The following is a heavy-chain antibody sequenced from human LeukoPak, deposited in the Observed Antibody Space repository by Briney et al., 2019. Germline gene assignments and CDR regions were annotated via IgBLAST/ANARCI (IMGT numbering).Heavy chain of an antibody. CDR2: IYYSGST. J-gene: IGHJ4*02. CDR3: ARQWLVTYYFDY. Sequence: SETLSLTCTVSGGSISSYYWSWIRQPPGKGLDWMGYIYYSGSTNYNPSLKSRVTISVDTSKNQFSLKLSSVTAADTAVYYCARQWLVTYYFDYWGQGTLVTVSS. CDR1: GGSISSYY. D-gene: IGHD6-19*01. V-gene: IGHV4-59*01.